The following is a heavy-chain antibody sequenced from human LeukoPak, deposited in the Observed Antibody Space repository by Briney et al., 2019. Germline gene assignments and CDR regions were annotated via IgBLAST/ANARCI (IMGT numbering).Heavy chain of an antibody. V-gene: IGHV3-7*03. D-gene: IGHD3-10*01. Sequence: GGSLRLSCAASGFTFSSYWLNCVRQSPGKGLEWVANIKEDGSEKYHVDSVKGRFTISRDNAKSSLFLQMNNLRAEDTALYYCARCIMGGGAFDYWGQGTPVTVSS. J-gene: IGHJ4*02. CDR3: ARCIMGGGAFDY. CDR2: IKEDGSEK. CDR1: GFTFSSYW.